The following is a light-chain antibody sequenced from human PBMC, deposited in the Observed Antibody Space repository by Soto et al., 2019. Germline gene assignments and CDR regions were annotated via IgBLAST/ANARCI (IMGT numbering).Light chain of an antibody. J-gene: IGLJ1*01. CDR2: EVT. Sequence: QSVLTQPASVSGSHGQSITISCTGTTGDVGGYDYVSWYQQYPYKAPKLIIYEVTNRPSGISNRFSGSKSGNTAFLTIYGLQAEDEADYYCSSHTSGNTRVFGTGTKSPS. CDR3: SSHTSGNTRV. V-gene: IGLV2-14*01. CDR1: TGDVGGYDY.